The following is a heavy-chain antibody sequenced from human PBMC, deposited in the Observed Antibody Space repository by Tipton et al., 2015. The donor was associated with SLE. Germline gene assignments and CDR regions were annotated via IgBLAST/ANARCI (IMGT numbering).Heavy chain of an antibody. J-gene: IGHJ4*02. Sequence: GLVKPSETLSLTCGVSGDSVTSGHYWGWLRQSPGKGLEWIGSVHNVGATYYNPSLKSRVAISIDTSKNQFSLKLASVTAADTAVYYCAREGRYSGYDFWGPGTLVTVSS. D-gene: IGHD5-12*01. CDR3: AREGRYSGYDF. V-gene: IGHV4-38-2*02. CDR2: VHNVGAT. CDR1: GDSVTSGHY.